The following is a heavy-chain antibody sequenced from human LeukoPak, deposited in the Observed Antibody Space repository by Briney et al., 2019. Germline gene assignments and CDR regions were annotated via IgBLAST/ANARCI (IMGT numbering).Heavy chain of an antibody. Sequence: GGALRLCCSASGFIFGSYAMSWVRQAPGKGLEWVSAIIQSGRATFDADSVKGRVTVSRDDSTNRVYLQMNSLRVEDTALYYCAKGTGHWELYDYWGQGTLVTVSP. CDR1: GFIFGSYA. J-gene: IGHJ4*02. CDR2: IIQSGRAT. D-gene: IGHD1-26*01. V-gene: IGHV3-23*05. CDR3: AKGTGHWELYDY.